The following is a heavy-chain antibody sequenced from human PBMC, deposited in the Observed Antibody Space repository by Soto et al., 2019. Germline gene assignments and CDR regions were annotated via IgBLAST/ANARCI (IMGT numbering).Heavy chain of an antibody. D-gene: IGHD2-8*01. J-gene: IGHJ6*02. V-gene: IGHV1-2*04. CDR3: ARGDSTDCSNGVCSFFYNHDMDV. CDR1: GYSFTDYH. Sequence: ASVKVSCKASGYSFTDYHIHWVRQAPGQGLEWLGRINPKSGGTSTAQKFQGWVTMTTDTSISTASMELTRLTSDDTAIYYCARGDSTDCSNGVCSFFYNHDMDVWGQGTTVTVFS. CDR2: INPKSGGT.